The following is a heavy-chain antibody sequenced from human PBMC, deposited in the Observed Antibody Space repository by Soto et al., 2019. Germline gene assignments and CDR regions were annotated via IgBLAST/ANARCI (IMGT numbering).Heavy chain of an antibody. CDR3: ARAERLRGGGYFDY. CDR1: GGSISSSTDY. CDR2: IFYIGST. J-gene: IGHJ4*02. D-gene: IGHD5-12*01. V-gene: IGHV4-39*07. Sequence: SETLSLTCTVSGGSISSSTDYWGWIRQPPGKGLEWIGTIFYIGSTQYNPSLKSRVTISVDTSKNQFSLKLSSVTAADTAVYYCARAERLRGGGYFDYWGQGTLVTVSS.